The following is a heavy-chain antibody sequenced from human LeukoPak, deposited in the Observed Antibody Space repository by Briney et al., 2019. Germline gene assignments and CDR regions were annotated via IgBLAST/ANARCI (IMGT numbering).Heavy chain of an antibody. CDR2: FSDSGAYK. CDR1: GFTFDRND. Sequence: GGSLRLSCAASGFTFDRNDMSWVRQAPGKGLEWVSAFSDSGAYKHYADSVKGRFTISRDNSKNTLYLQMNSLRAEDTAVYYCAKDRTRITMVRGSVGFDYWGQGTLVTVSS. D-gene: IGHD3-10*01. V-gene: IGHV3-23*01. CDR3: AKDRTRITMVRGSVGFDY. J-gene: IGHJ4*02.